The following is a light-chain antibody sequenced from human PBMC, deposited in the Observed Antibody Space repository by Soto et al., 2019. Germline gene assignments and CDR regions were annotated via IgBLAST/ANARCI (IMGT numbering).Light chain of an antibody. CDR1: SSDVGGYNY. V-gene: IGLV2-14*01. CDR3: SSYTSSSTLD. CDR2: DVS. Sequence: QSALTQPASVSGSPGQSITISCTGTSSDVGGYNYVSWYQQHPGKAPKLMIYDVSNRPSGVSNRFSGSKSGNTASLTISGLQAEDEADDYCSSYTSSSTLDFGTGTKLTVL. J-gene: IGLJ1*01.